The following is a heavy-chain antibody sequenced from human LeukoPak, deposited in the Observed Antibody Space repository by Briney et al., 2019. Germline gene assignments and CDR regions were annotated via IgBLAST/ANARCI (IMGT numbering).Heavy chain of an antibody. CDR2: IYYSGST. CDR3: ARGTPSSSGWLYYGMDV. D-gene: IGHD6-19*01. V-gene: IGHV4-59*08. J-gene: IGHJ6*02. CDR1: GVSIRSYF. Sequence: SETLSLTCTVSGVSIRSYFWSWIRQPPGKGLEWIGNIYYSGSTNYNPSLKSRVTISVDTSKNQFSLRLTSVTAADTAVYYCARGTPSSSGWLYYGMDVWGQGTTVTVSS.